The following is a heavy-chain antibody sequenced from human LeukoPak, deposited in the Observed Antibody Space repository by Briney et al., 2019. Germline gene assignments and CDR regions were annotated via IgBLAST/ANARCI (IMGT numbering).Heavy chain of an antibody. J-gene: IGHJ4*02. CDR3: ARVGCSSTSCYTNFDY. CDR1: GYSISSGYY. V-gene: IGHV4-38-2*01. D-gene: IGHD2-2*02. Sequence: SETLSLTCAVSGYSISSGYYWGWIRQPPGKGLEWIGSIYHSGSTYYNPSLKSRVTMSVDTSKNQFSLRLSSVTAADTAVYYCARVGCSSTSCYTNFDYWGQGTLVTVSS. CDR2: IYHSGST.